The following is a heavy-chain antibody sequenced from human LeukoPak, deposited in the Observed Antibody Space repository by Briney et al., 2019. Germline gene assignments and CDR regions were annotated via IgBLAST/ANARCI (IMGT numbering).Heavy chain of an antibody. D-gene: IGHD3-9*01. Sequence: PSETLSLTCTVSGGSISSYYWSWIRQPSGKGLEWIGYIYYSGSTNYNPSLKSRVTISVDTSKNQFSLKLSSVTAADTAVYYCARAGESALRYFDWSDAFDIWGQGTMVTVSS. J-gene: IGHJ3*02. V-gene: IGHV4-59*01. CDR2: IYYSGST. CDR1: GGSISSYY. CDR3: ARAGESALRYFDWSDAFDI.